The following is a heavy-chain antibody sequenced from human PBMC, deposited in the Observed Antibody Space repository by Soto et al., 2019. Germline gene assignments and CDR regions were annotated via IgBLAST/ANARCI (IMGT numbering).Heavy chain of an antibody. V-gene: IGHV1-69*13. D-gene: IGHD3-10*01. CDR3: ARDLTGSGGWFDP. CDR2: IIPIFGTA. Sequence: SVKGSCKASGGTFSSYAISWVRQAPGQGLEWMGGIIPIFGTANYAQKFQGRVTITADESTSTAYMELSSLRSEDTAVYYCARDLTGSGGWFDPWGQGTLVTVSS. J-gene: IGHJ5*02. CDR1: GGTFSSYA.